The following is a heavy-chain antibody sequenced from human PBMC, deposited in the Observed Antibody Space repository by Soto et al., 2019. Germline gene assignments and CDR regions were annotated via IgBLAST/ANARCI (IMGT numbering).Heavy chain of an antibody. D-gene: IGHD1-7*01. CDR1: GLTFSNYA. J-gene: IGHJ4*02. CDR3: AKNQERELPRVIDF. CDR2: MSGSSSTT. V-gene: IGHV3-23*01. Sequence: GGSLRLSCATSGLTFSNYAMSWVRQAPGGGLEWVSSMSGSSSTTYYADSVRGRFTISRDRSKNTLYLQMSSLRAEDTALYYCAKNQERELPRVIDFWGQGTLVTAPQ.